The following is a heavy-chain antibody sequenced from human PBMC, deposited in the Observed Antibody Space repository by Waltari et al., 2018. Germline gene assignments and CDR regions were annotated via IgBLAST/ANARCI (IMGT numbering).Heavy chain of an antibody. CDR3: ARELVAATPLGYYYYGMDV. Sequence: QVQLVQSGAEVKKPGASVKVSCKASGYTFTSYGISWVRQAPGQGLEWMGWISAYNGNTNDTQKLQGRVTMTTDTSTSTAYMELRSLRSDDTAVYYCARELVAATPLGYYYYGMDVGGQGTTVTVSS. V-gene: IGHV1-18*01. CDR1: GYTFTSYG. CDR2: ISAYNGNT. D-gene: IGHD2-15*01. J-gene: IGHJ6*02.